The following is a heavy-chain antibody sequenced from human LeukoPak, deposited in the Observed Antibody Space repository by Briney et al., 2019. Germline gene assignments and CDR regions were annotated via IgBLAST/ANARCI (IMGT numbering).Heavy chain of an antibody. V-gene: IGHV1-69*05. CDR3: ASSDGGNSATPGLFDY. CDR1: GGTFSSYA. J-gene: IGHJ4*02. Sequence: ASVKVSCKASGGTFSSYAISWVRQAPGQGLEWMGGIIPIFGTANYAQKFQVRVTITTDESTSTAYMELSSLRSEDTAVYYCASSDGGNSATPGLFDYWGQGTLVTVPS. D-gene: IGHD4-23*01. CDR2: IIPIFGTA.